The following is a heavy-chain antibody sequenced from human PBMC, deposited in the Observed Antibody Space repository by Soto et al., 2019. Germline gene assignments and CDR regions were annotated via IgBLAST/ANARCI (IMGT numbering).Heavy chain of an antibody. CDR3: ARDLPGTPVY. J-gene: IGHJ4*02. V-gene: IGHV1-18*01. D-gene: IGHD6-13*01. CDR1: GYTFTSYG. CDR2: ISAYNGNT. Sequence: QVQLVQSGAEVKKPGASVKVSCKASGYTFTSYGSSWVRQAAGQGLEWMGWISAYNGNTNYTQNLNGIVTMATDTCTSTADMELRSLSCDDTAVDYCARDLPGTPVYWGQGTLATVSP.